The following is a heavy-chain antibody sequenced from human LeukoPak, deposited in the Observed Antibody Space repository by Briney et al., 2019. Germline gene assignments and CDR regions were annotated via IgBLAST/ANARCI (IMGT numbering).Heavy chain of an antibody. J-gene: IGHJ4*02. CDR2: VRFDESNK. Sequence: GGSLRLSCAASGFTFTNYGMHWVRQAPGKGLEWVAFVRFDESNKYYADSVKGRFTISRDNSKNTLYLQMNSLRAEDTAVYYCAKPHFDSWGQGTLVTVSS. CDR3: AKPHFDS. V-gene: IGHV3-30*02. CDR1: GFTFTNYG.